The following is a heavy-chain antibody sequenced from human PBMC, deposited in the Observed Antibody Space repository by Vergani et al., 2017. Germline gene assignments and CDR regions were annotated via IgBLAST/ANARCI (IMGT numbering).Heavy chain of an antibody. Sequence: QVQLQESGPGLVKPSETLSLTCTVSGDSISSGYYWGWIRQPPGKGLEWIGSIYHSGSTYYNPSLKSRVTISVDTSKNQFSLKLSSVTAADTAVYYCARDKIRGYYTDYWGQGTLVTVSS. CDR3: ARDKIRGYYTDY. J-gene: IGHJ4*02. V-gene: IGHV4-38-2*02. CDR1: GDSISSGYY. CDR2: IYHSGST. D-gene: IGHD3-22*01.